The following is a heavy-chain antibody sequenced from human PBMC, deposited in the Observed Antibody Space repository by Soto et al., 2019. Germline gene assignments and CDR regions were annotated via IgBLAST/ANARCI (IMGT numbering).Heavy chain of an antibody. D-gene: IGHD5-12*01. V-gene: IGHV1-18*01. J-gene: IGHJ2*01. CDR2: ISAYNGNT. CDR3: ARDQGHGRDGYNDWYFDL. Sequence: QVQLVQSGAEVKKPGASVKVSCKASGYTFTSYGISWVRQAPGQGLEWMGWISAYNGNTNYAQKLQGRVTMTTDASKSTAYMELRRLRSDDTAVYYCARDQGHGRDGYNDWYFDLWGRGTLVTVSS. CDR1: GYTFTSYG.